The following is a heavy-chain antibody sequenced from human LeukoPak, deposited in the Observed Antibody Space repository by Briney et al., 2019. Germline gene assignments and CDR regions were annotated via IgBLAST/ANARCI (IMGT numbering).Heavy chain of an antibody. Sequence: GGSLRLSCVGSGSSFSTYSMNWVRQATGQWLEWVSYITSSSSAKYYADSVKGRFTISRDNAENSLYLQMNSLRAEDTAVYYCTRDQEGSDYWGQGTLVTVSS. J-gene: IGHJ4*02. CDR3: TRDQEGSDY. V-gene: IGHV3-48*01. CDR1: GSSFSTYS. CDR2: ITSSSSAK.